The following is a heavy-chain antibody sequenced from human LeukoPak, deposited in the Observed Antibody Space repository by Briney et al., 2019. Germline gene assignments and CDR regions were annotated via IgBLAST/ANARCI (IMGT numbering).Heavy chain of an antibody. V-gene: IGHV3-30-3*01. D-gene: IGHD5-18*01. CDR1: GFTFSSYA. J-gene: IGHJ6*03. CDR3: AREYSYGYYYYNYMDV. CDR2: ISYDGSNK. Sequence: GGSLRLSCAASGFTFSSYAMHWVRQAPGKGLEWVAVISYDGSNKYYADSVKGRFTISRDNSKNTLYLQMNSLRAEDTAVYYCAREYSYGYYYYNYMDVWGKGTTVTVSS.